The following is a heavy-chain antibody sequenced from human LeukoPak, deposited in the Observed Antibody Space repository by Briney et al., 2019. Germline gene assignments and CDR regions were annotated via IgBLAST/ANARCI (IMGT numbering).Heavy chain of an antibody. CDR1: GYSFSSGYY. V-gene: IGHV4-38-2*02. CDR2: IYHGGST. CDR3: ARAPTILPFDY. D-gene: IGHD5-24*01. J-gene: IGHJ4*02. Sequence: SETLSLTCTVSGYSFSSGYYWGWIRQPPGKGLEWIGSIYHGGSTYYNPSLKSRVTISVDTSKNQFSLKLSSVTAADTAVYYCARAPTILPFDYWGQGTLVTVSS.